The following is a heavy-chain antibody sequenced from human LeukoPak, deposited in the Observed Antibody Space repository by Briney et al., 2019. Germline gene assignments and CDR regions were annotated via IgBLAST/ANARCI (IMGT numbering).Heavy chain of an antibody. Sequence: ASVKVSCKASGYTFKNYGISWVRQAPGQGLEWMGWISAYNGYTKYAQKVQGRVTMTTDTSTSTAYMELRSLRSDDTAVYYCARGAVNRYNWNDDNYYYYYMDVWGKGTTVIISS. CDR1: GYTFKNYG. V-gene: IGHV1-18*01. CDR3: ARGAVNRYNWNDDNYYYYYMDV. CDR2: ISAYNGYT. J-gene: IGHJ6*03. D-gene: IGHD1-1*01.